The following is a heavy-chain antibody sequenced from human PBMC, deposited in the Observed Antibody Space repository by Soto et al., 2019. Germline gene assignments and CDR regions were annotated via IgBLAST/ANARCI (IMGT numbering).Heavy chain of an antibody. V-gene: IGHV1-2*02. J-gene: IGHJ4*02. Sequence: ASVKVSCKASGYAFTDHYIHWVRQAPGQGLEWMGWLNPDSGGTDYAQKFQGRVTMTRDTSISTAYVELNRIRSDDTAVYYCVGGSGLDYWGQGSLVTVSS. CDR1: GYAFTDHY. D-gene: IGHD6-19*01. CDR3: VGGSGLDY. CDR2: LNPDSGGT.